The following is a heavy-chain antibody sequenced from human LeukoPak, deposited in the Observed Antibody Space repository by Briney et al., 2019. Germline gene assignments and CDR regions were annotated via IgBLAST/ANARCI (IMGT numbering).Heavy chain of an antibody. CDR2: IKPDGSEK. D-gene: IGHD6-19*01. J-gene: IGHJ4*02. V-gene: IGHV3-7*01. CDR3: AREGDSEAGTAFDY. Sequence: GGSLRLSCAASGFTFSSYWMTWVRQAPGKGLEWVANIKPDGSEKYYVDSVKGRFTISRDNAKNSLYLQMNSLRAEDTAVYYCAREGDSEAGTAFDYWGQGTLVTVSS. CDR1: GFTFSSYW.